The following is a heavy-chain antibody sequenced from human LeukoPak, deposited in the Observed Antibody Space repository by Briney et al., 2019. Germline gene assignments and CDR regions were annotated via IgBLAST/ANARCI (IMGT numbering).Heavy chain of an antibody. CDR3: ARDPVPATARHFDY. CDR2: TSSDGNIK. V-gene: IGHV3-30*03. CDR1: GFTFSSYS. D-gene: IGHD1-1*01. J-gene: IGHJ4*02. Sequence: GGSLRLSCAASGFTFSSYSMNWVRQAPGKGLEWVAVTSSDGNIKYYADSVKGRFTISRDNSKNTLYLQMNSLRGEDTGVYYCARDPVPATARHFDYWGQGTLVTASS.